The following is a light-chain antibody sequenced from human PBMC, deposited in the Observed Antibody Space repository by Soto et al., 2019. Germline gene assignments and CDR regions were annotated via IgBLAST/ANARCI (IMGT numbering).Light chain of an antibody. CDR1: QSVSSN. Sequence: EIVMTQSPATLSVSPGERATLSCRASQSVSSNLAWYQQKPGQAPRLLIYDASTRATGIPARFSGSGSGTEFTRIISSLQSEDFAVYYCQQYNSWPPMAFGQGTKVEIK. V-gene: IGKV3-15*01. CDR2: DAS. J-gene: IGKJ1*01. CDR3: QQYNSWPPMA.